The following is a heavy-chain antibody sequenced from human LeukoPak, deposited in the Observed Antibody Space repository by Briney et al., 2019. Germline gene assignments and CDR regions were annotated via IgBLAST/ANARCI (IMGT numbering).Heavy chain of an antibody. CDR1: GDSISTNYW. J-gene: IGHJ6*03. Sequence: SETLSLTCAVSGDSISTNYWWTWVRQPPGKGLEWIGEFYHSGSTYYNPSLKSRVTISVDTSKNQFSLKLSSVTAADTAVYYCARDTVHSSSWYYYYYYMDVWGKGTTVTVSS. V-gene: IGHV4-4*02. CDR2: FYHSGST. D-gene: IGHD6-13*01. CDR3: ARDTVHSSSWYYYYYYMDV.